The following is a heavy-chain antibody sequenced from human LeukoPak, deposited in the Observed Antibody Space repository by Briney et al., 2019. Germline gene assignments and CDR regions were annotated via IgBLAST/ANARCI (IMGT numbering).Heavy chain of an antibody. J-gene: IGHJ3*02. CDR3: AKDGGFLDAFDI. CDR2: ISGSGGST. CDR1: GFTFGSYA. Sequence: GGSLRLSCAASGFTFGSYAMSWVRQAPGKGLEWVSAISGSGGSTYYADSVKGRFTISRDNSKNTLYLQMNSLRAEDTAVYYCAKDGGFLDAFDIWGQGTMVTVSS. V-gene: IGHV3-23*01.